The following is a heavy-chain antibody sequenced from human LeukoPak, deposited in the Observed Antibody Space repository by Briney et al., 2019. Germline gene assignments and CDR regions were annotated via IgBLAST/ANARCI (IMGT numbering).Heavy chain of an antibody. CDR3: AKAPITMVRGFDY. D-gene: IGHD3-10*01. CDR2: ISGSGGST. CDR1: GFTFSTYG. J-gene: IGHJ4*02. Sequence: PGGSLRLSCEASGFTFSTYGMSWVRQAPGKGLEWVSAISGSGGSTYYADSVKGRFTISRDNSKNTLYLQMNSLRAEDTAVYYCAKAPITMVRGFDYWGQGTLVTVSS. V-gene: IGHV3-23*01.